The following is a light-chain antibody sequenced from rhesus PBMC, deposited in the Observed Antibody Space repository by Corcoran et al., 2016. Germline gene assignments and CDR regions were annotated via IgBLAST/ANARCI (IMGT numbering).Light chain of an antibody. CDR1: QSIRYW. CDR2: KPS. Sequence: DIQMTQFPSSLSASVGDTVTITCRASQSIRYWLAWYQQQPGKTPKPLIYKPSSLQSGVPSRFSGSGSGIDVTLTVSGLQPEDFATYFCLQYDSSPRTFGQGTKVEIK. V-gene: IGKV1-22*01. CDR3: LQYDSSPRT. J-gene: IGKJ1*01.